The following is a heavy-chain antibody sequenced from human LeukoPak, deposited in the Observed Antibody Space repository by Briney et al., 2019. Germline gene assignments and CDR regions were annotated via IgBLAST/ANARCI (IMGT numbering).Heavy chain of an antibody. Sequence: ASVKVSCKASGYTFTGYYMHWVRQAPGQGLEWMGWINSNSGGTNYAQKFQGRVTMTRDTSISTAYMELSRLRSDDTAVYYCATAGIAVAGTGSFDYWGQGTLVTVSS. CDR1: GYTFTGYY. CDR3: ATAGIAVAGTGSFDY. V-gene: IGHV1-2*02. D-gene: IGHD6-19*01. CDR2: INSNSGGT. J-gene: IGHJ4*02.